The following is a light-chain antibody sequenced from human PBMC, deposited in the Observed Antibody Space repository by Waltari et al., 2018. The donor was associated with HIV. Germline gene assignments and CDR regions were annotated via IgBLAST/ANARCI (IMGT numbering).Light chain of an antibody. CDR1: SSTIGADYD. CDR3: QSYDISLSASVV. Sequence: QSMLTQPPSVSGAPGQRVTISCTGSSSTIGADYDVHWYQQIPGTAPKLLISCHKNRPSGVPDRFSASKSGTSASLTISGLQAEDEADYFCQSYDISLSASVVFGGGTRLTVL. CDR2: CHK. J-gene: IGLJ2*01. V-gene: IGLV1-40*01.